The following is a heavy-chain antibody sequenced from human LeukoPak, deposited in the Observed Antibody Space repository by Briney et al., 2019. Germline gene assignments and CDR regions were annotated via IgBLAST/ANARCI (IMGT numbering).Heavy chain of an antibody. V-gene: IGHV4-59*01. J-gene: IGHJ2*01. CDR2: IYYSRTT. CDR1: GGFISSYY. Sequence: SETLSLTCTVSGGFISSYYWSWIRQPPGKGLEWIGYIYYSRTTEYNPSLKSRVTISADTSKNQFSPKLNSVTAADTAVYYCVRRQWELQYFDLWGRGTLVAVSS. CDR3: VRRQWELQYFDL. D-gene: IGHD1-26*01.